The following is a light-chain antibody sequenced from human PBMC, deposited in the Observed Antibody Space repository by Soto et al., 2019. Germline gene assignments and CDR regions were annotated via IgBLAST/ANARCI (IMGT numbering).Light chain of an antibody. J-gene: IGLJ2*01. CDR3: QTWATGIRV. CDR1: SGRSSYP. V-gene: IGLV4-69*01. Sequence: QSVLTQSPSASASLGASVKITCTLSSGRSSYPIAWHQQQPDKGPRFLMKLNSDGSHSKGDGIPDRFSGSTSGAERYLTITSLQSEDEADYYCQTWATGIRVFGGGTKVTVL. CDR2: LNSDGSH.